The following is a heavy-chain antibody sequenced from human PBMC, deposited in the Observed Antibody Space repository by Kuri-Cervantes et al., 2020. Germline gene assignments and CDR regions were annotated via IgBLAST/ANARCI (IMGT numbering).Heavy chain of an antibody. Sequence: GESLKISCAASGFTFSTYAMSWDRQAPGKGLEWVSIISGQGGSTLYTDSVKGRFTISRDNSKNTLYLQMNSLRAEDTAVYYCAKALRSGGAPFDYWGQGTLVTAPQ. CDR1: GFTFSTYA. D-gene: IGHD3-3*01. CDR2: ISGQGGST. V-gene: IGHV3-23*01. CDR3: AKALRSGGAPFDY. J-gene: IGHJ4*02.